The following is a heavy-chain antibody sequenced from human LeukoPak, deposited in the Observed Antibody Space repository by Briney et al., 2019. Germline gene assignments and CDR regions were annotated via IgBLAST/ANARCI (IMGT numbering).Heavy chain of an antibody. V-gene: IGHV5-51*01. J-gene: IGHJ6*02. CDR3: ARAPYCSSTSCYLDYYYYGMDV. Sequence: GESLKISCKGSGYSFTSYWIGWVRQMPGKGLEWMGIIYPGDSDTRYSPSFQGQVTISADKSISTAYLQWSSLKASDTAMYYCARAPYCSSTSCYLDYYYYGMDVWGRGTTVTVSS. CDR1: GYSFTSYW. D-gene: IGHD2-2*01. CDR2: IYPGDSDT.